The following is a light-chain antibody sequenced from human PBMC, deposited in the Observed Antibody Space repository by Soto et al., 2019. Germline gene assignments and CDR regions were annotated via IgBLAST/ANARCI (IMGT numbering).Light chain of an antibody. CDR3: QQYDNSVWT. CDR2: GAS. CDR1: QSVSRSY. V-gene: IGKV3-20*01. Sequence: EIVLTQSPATLSLSPGERATLSCGASQSVSRSYLAWYQQRPGQAPRLLIYGASRRATGIPDRFSGSGSGTDFTLTISRLEPEDVAVYYCQQYDNSVWTFGQGTKVDIK. J-gene: IGKJ1*01.